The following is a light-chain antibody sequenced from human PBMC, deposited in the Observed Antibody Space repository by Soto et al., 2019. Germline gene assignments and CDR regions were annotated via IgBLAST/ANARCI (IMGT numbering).Light chain of an antibody. CDR1: QSVSSS. Sequence: EIVVTQSPATLSVSPGERVTLSCRASQSVSSSLAWYQQRPGQAPRLLIYDAYTRATGVGGRFTGSESATDFSLTITSLEPEDFAVYYCQQRGKWPSTFGPGTKVDIK. CDR3: QQRGKWPST. V-gene: IGKV3-11*01. CDR2: DAY. J-gene: IGKJ2*02.